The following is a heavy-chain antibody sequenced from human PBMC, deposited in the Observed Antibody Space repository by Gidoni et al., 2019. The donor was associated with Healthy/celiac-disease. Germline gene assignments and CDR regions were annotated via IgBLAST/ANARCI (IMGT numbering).Heavy chain of an antibody. CDR1: GGSISSSSYY. CDR2: IYYSGST. V-gene: IGHV4-39*01. Sequence: QLQLQESGPGLVKPSETLSLTCTVSGGSISSSSYYWGWIRQPPVKGLEWIGSIYYSGSTYYNPSLKSRVTISVDTSKNQFSLKLSSVTAADTAVYYCARTYGRGSYQFDYWGQGTLVTVSS. D-gene: IGHD1-26*01. CDR3: ARTYGRGSYQFDY. J-gene: IGHJ4*02.